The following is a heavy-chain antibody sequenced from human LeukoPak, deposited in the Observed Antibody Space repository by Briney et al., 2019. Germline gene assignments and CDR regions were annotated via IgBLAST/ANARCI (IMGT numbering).Heavy chain of an antibody. CDR2: IIPIFGTA. CDR1: GGTFSRYA. Sequence: GASVKVSCKASGGTFSRYAISWVRQAPGQGLEWMGGIIPIFGTANYAQKFQGRVTITTDESTSTAYIELSSLRSEDTAVYYCAGHIAPRLQEPFDYWGQGTLVPVSS. J-gene: IGHJ4*02. CDR3: AGHIAPRLQEPFDY. D-gene: IGHD6-6*01. V-gene: IGHV1-69*05.